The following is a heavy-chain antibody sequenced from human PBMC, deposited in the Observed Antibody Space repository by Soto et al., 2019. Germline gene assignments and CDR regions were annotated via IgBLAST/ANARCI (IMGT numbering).Heavy chain of an antibody. D-gene: IGHD3-9*01. CDR2: INPNSGGT. CDR3: ARKRGLRYFDWSYDY. Sequence: GASVKVSCKASGYTFTGYYMHWVRQAPGQGLEWMGWINPNSGGTNYAQKFQGRVTMTRDTSISTAYMELSRLRSDDTAVYYCARKRGLRYFDWSYDYWGQGTLVTVSS. J-gene: IGHJ4*02. V-gene: IGHV1-2*02. CDR1: GYTFTGYY.